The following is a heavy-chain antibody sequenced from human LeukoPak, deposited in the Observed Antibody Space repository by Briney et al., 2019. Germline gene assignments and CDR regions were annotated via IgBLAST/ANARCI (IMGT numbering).Heavy chain of an antibody. CDR3: ARDGIAAAVEYYFDY. CDR1: GFTFSSYA. J-gene: IGHJ4*02. V-gene: IGHV3-30*04. Sequence: GASLRLSCAASGFTFSSYAMHWVRQAPGKGLEWVAVISYDGSNKYYADSVKGRFTISRDNSKNTLYLQMNSLRAEDTAVYYCARDGIAAAVEYYFDYWGQGTLVTVSS. D-gene: IGHD6-13*01. CDR2: ISYDGSNK.